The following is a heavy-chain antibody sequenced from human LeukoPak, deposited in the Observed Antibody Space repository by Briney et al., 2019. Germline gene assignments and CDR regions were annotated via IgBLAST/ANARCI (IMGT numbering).Heavy chain of an antibody. CDR3: ARGMTTVTSSDY. V-gene: IGHV4-38-2*02. Sequence: PSETLSLTCTVSGYSISSGYYWGWIRQPPGQGLEWIGSIYHSGSTYYNPSLKSRVTISVDTTKNQFSLKLSSVTAADTAVYYCARGMTTVTSSDYWGQGTLVTVSS. CDR1: GYSISSGYY. D-gene: IGHD4-17*01. CDR2: IYHSGST. J-gene: IGHJ4*02.